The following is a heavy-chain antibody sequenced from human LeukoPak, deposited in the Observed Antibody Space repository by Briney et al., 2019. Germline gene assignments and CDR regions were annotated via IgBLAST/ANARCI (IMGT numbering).Heavy chain of an antibody. CDR2: INHSGST. V-gene: IGHV4-34*01. CDR3: ARTTVSRGTYNWFDP. D-gene: IGHD3-10*01. Sequence: PSETLSLTCAVYGGSFSGYYWSWIRQPPGKGLEWIGEINHSGSTNYNPSLKSRVTMSVDTSKNQFSLNLKSVTAADTAVYFCARTTVSRGTYNWFDPWGQGTLVTVSS. J-gene: IGHJ5*02. CDR1: GGSFSGYY.